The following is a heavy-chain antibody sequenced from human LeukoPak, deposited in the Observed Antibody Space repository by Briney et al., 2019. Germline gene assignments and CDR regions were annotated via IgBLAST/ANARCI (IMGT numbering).Heavy chain of an antibody. CDR1: GYTFTDYF. J-gene: IGHJ3*02. Sequence: ASVEVSCKASGYTFTDYFIHWVRQAPGQGLEWMGWLNPYSGATNFALSFRGRVTMTRDTSISTAYMELRSLRSDDTAVYYCAREPIVATMTQWQQLVRGDAFDIWGQGTMVTVSS. CDR2: LNPYSGAT. V-gene: IGHV1-2*02. CDR3: AREPIVATMTQWQQLVRGDAFDI. D-gene: IGHD5-12*01.